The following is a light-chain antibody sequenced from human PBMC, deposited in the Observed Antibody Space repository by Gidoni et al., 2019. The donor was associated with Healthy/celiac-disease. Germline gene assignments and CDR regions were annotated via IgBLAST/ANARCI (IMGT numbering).Light chain of an antibody. CDR3: HQYGICSPLT. Sequence: VLTPSSGTLSLSPGERAILSCRGSQSVSSSYLAWYQQKPGQAPRLLIYDASSRATGGPERFIGSWSGTDFSLTISRLAHHDVAVYYCHQYGICSPLTFGGGTKVEIK. CDR1: QSVSSSY. CDR2: DAS. V-gene: IGKV3-20*01. J-gene: IGKJ4*01.